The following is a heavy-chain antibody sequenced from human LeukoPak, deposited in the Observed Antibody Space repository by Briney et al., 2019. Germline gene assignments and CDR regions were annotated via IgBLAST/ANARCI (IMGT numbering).Heavy chain of an antibody. Sequence: PGGSLRLSCAASGFIFRSYGLSWVRQAPGKGLEWVSAITGSGDAAYYTDSVKGRFTISRDNAKNSLYLQMNSLRAEDTAVYYCARETGDYEDAFDIWGQGTMVTVSS. CDR3: ARETGDYEDAFDI. CDR2: ITGSGDAA. J-gene: IGHJ3*02. D-gene: IGHD4-17*01. V-gene: IGHV3-23*01. CDR1: GFIFRSYG.